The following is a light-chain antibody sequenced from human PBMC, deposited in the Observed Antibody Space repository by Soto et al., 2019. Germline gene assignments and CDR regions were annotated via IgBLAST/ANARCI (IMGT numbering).Light chain of an antibody. Sequence: DILLTQSPSTLSASVGGIVTISRRASQSINKWLAWYQHKPGKAPNLLIYEVSTLHSGVPSRFSGSGSGTEFTLTISSLRPDDFATYYCQHYSGDRATFGQGTKVDI. CDR3: QHYSGDRAT. CDR1: QSINKW. CDR2: EVS. V-gene: IGKV1-5*03. J-gene: IGKJ1*01.